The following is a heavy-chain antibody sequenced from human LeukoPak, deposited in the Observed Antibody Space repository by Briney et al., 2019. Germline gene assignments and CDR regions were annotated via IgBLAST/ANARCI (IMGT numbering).Heavy chain of an antibody. V-gene: IGHV3-7*01. Sequence: GGSLRLSCAASGFTFSGFWMKWVRQAPGKGLEWVANINQDESQKYYVDSVKGRFTISRDNAKNSLYLRMNSLRAEDTAVYYCARGHHTRGVYDYWGQGTLVTVS. J-gene: IGHJ4*02. D-gene: IGHD3-10*01. CDR3: ARGHHTRGVYDY. CDR2: INQDESQK. CDR1: GFTFSGFW.